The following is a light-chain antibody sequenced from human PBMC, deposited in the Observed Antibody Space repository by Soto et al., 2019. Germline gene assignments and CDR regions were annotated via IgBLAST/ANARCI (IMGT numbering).Light chain of an antibody. Sequence: DMQTTHSPSSLSASVGDRVTITCRASQGIRNDLSWYQQKPGKAPKLLIYAASSLQSGVPSRFSGSGSGTDFTLTISRLEPEDFAVYFCQQYGSSLITFGQGTRLEIK. CDR2: AAS. CDR3: QQYGSSLIT. V-gene: IGKV1-17*01. CDR1: QGIRND. J-gene: IGKJ5*01.